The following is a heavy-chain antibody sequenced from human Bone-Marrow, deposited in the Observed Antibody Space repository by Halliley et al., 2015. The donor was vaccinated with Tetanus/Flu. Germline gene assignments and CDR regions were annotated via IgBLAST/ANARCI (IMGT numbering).Heavy chain of an antibody. CDR2: IHHSGTT. D-gene: IGHD5-12*01. CDR3: TRGGGWLPED. J-gene: IGHJ4*02. CDR1: GGSISGYY. Sequence: TLSLTCSVSGGSISGYYWSWVRQPPGKGLEWIGNIHHSGTTTYNPSLKSRVAMSLDTSKILFSLKLSSVTAADSAVYFCTRGGGWLPEDWGQGTLFPVAP. V-gene: IGHV4-59*01.